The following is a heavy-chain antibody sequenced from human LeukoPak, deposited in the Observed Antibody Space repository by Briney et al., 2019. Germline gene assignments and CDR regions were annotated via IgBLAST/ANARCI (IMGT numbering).Heavy chain of an antibody. J-gene: IGHJ3*02. Sequence: GGSLRLSCAASGFTFSSYAMSWVRQAPGKGLEWVSAISGSGGSTYYADSVKGRFTISRDNSKNTLYLQMNSLRAKDTAVYYCAKDMQEVLWLLYGEDAFDIWGQGTMVTVSS. D-gene: IGHD3-3*01. V-gene: IGHV3-23*01. CDR3: AKDMQEVLWLLYGEDAFDI. CDR1: GFTFSSYA. CDR2: ISGSGGST.